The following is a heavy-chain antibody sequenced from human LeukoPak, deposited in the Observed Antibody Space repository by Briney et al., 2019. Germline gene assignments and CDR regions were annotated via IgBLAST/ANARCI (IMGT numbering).Heavy chain of an antibody. CDR3: ARDSGSQPVDP. D-gene: IGHD1-26*01. CDR1: GYTFTGYY. V-gene: IGHV1-2*02. J-gene: IGHJ5*02. Sequence: ASVKVSCKASGYTFTGYYMHWVRQAPGQGLEWMGWINPNSGGTNYAQKFQGRVTMTRDTSVSTAYMELNRLRSDDTAVYYCARDSGSQPVDPWGQGTLVTVSS. CDR2: INPNSGGT.